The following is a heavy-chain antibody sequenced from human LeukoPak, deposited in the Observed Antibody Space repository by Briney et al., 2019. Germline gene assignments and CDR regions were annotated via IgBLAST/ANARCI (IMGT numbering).Heavy chain of an antibody. CDR2: IWYDGSNK. CDR3: ARDWSSGWYSPTTGFDY. J-gene: IGHJ4*02. CDR1: GFTFSSYG. Sequence: QPGRSLRLSCAASGFTFSSYGMHWVRQAPGKGLEWVAVIWYDGSNKYYADSVKGRLTISRDNSKNTLYLQMNSLRAEDTAVYYCARDWSSGWYSPTTGFDYWGQGTLVTVSS. D-gene: IGHD6-19*01. V-gene: IGHV3-33*01.